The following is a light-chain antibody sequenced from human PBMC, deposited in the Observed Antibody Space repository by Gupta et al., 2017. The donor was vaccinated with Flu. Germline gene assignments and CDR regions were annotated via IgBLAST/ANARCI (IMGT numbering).Light chain of an antibody. J-gene: IGLJ1*01. CDR3: SSYTSISTFYV. CDR2: DVS. V-gene: IGLV2-14*01. Sequence: QSALTQPASVPGSPGQSITISCTGTSSDVGCSDSVSWYQQHPGKAPKLLIYDVSNRPSGVSSRFSGSKSGNTASLTISGLQAEDETDYYCSSYTSISTFYVFGTGTKVTVL. CDR1: SSDVGCSDS.